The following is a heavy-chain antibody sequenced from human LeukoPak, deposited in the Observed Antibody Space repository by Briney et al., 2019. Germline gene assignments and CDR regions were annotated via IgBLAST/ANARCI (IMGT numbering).Heavy chain of an antibody. CDR3: ARHPASSSSAHFDY. CDR1: GGSISSSSYY. J-gene: IGHJ4*02. CDR2: IYYSGST. V-gene: IGHV4-39*01. D-gene: IGHD6-6*01. Sequence: PSETLSLTCTVSGGSISSSSYYWGWIRQPPGKGLEWIGSIYYSGSTYYNPSLKSRVTISVDTSKNQFSLKLSSVTAADTAVYYCARHPASSSSAHFDYWGQGTLVTVSS.